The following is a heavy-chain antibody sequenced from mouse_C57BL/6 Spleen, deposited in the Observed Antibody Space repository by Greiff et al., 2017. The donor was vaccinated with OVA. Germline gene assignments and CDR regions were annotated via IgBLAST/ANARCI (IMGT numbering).Heavy chain of an antibody. J-gene: IGHJ3*01. V-gene: IGHV5-4*01. CDR3: AREWYDYDLAWFAD. CDR1: GFTFSSYA. Sequence: EVQGVESGGGLVKPGGSLKLSCAASGFTFSSYAMSWVRQTPEKRLEWVATISDGGSYTYYPDNVKGRFTLSRDTAKNTLYLQMSQLKSGDTAMYYCAREWYDYDLAWFADGGQGTLVTVSA. CDR2: ISDGGSYT. D-gene: IGHD2-4*01.